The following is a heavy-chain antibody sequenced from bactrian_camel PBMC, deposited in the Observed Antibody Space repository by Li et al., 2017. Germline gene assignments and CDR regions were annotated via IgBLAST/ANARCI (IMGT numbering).Heavy chain of an antibody. D-gene: IGHD2*01. J-gene: IGHJ6*01. CDR2: VHSNGGVT. Sequence: VQLVESGGGLVQPGGSLRLSCAASGFTFSSYDMSWVRQAPGKGLEWVSSVHSNGGVTSYADSVKGRFTISRDNAKNTLYLRCDSLKTEDTAMYFCTRQAGTVIGGGHTSWGQGTQVTVS. CDR1: GFTFSSYD. CDR3: TRQAGTVIGGGHTS. V-gene: IGHV3S40*01.